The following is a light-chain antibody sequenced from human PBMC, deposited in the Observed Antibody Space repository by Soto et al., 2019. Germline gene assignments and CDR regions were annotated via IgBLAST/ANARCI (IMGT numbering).Light chain of an antibody. CDR2: AAS. J-gene: IGKJ3*01. CDR1: QSISNY. CDR3: QQSYITEAT. V-gene: IGKV1-39*01. Sequence: DIQMTQSPSSLSASVGDRVTITCRASQSISNYLHWYQQRPGKAPKLLIYAASNLQSGVPSRFSGSGSGTDFTLTISSLQPEDFATYFCQQSYITEATFGPGTKVDIK.